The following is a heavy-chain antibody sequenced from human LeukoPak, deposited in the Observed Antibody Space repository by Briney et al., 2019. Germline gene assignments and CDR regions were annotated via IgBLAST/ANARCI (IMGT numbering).Heavy chain of an antibody. J-gene: IGHJ4*02. D-gene: IGHD5-18*01. CDR3: AKDSRYGYRWDYDY. CDR2: IRYDGNEK. Sequence: ESGGSLRLSCAASGFSFSSYGMHWVRQASGKGLELVAFIRYDGNEKYYAGSVQGRFTVARDNSKNTLYLQMNSLRAEDTAVYYCAKDSRYGYRWDYDYWGQGTLVTVSS. CDR1: GFSFSSYG. V-gene: IGHV3-30*02.